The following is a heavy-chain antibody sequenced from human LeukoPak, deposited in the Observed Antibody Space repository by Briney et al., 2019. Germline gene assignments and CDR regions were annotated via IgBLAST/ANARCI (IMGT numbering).Heavy chain of an antibody. Sequence: SETLSLTCTVSGGSISSHYWSWIRQPPGKGLEWIGYIYYSGSTNYNPSLKSRVTISVDTSKNQFSLKLSSVTAADTAVYYCARGGSITMVRGVIHGWFDPWGQGTLVTVSS. CDR1: GGSISSHY. J-gene: IGHJ5*02. V-gene: IGHV4-59*11. D-gene: IGHD3-10*01. CDR3: ARGGSITMVRGVIHGWFDP. CDR2: IYYSGST.